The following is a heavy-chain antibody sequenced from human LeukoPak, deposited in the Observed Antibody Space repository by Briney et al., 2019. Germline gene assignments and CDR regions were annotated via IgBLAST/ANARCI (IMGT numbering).Heavy chain of an antibody. V-gene: IGHV3-21*01. Sequence: KPGGSLRLSCAASGFTFSSHDMNWVRQAPGKGLEWVSSITTATSSYIYYADSVKGRFTISRDDAKNSLYLQMDSLRAEDTAVCYCARDYGGPHYLDYWGQGTLVTVSS. CDR1: GFTFSSHD. CDR2: ITTATSSYI. J-gene: IGHJ4*02. D-gene: IGHD2-15*01. CDR3: ARDYGGPHYLDY.